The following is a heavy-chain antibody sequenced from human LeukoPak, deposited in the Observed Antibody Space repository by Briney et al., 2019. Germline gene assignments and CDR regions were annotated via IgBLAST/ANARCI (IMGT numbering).Heavy chain of an antibody. CDR3: ANRGYNYGLDAFDI. J-gene: IGHJ3*02. Sequence: PGGSLRLSCAASGFTFSSYAMSWVRQPPGKGLEWVSGISGSGGTTYYADSVKGRFTISRDDSKNTLYLQVNSLRAEDTAVYYCANRGYNYGLDAFDIWGQGTMVTVSS. V-gene: IGHV3-23*01. D-gene: IGHD5-18*01. CDR1: GFTFSSYA. CDR2: ISGSGGTT.